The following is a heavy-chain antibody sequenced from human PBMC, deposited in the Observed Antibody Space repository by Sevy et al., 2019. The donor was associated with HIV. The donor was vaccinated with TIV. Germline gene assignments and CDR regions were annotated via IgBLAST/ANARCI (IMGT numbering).Heavy chain of an antibody. CDR3: TRGLYSSGWWDH. V-gene: IGHV6-1*01. D-gene: IGHD3-22*01. CDR1: GDSVSSNTAA. Sequence: SQTLSLTCAISGDSVSSNTAAWNWIRQSPSRGLEWLGRTYYRSKWYTDYAESLKGRITIDPDTSKSQFSLQLNSVTPEDTAVYYCTRGLYSSGWWDHWGQGTLVTVSS. CDR2: TYYRSKWYT. J-gene: IGHJ5*02.